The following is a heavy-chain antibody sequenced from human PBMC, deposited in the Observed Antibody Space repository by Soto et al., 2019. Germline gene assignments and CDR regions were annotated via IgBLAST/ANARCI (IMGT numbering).Heavy chain of an antibody. CDR1: GYTFTSYG. CDR2: ISADNGNT. Sequence: ASVKVSCKGSGYTFTSYGISWVRQAPGQGLEWMGWISADNGNTNYAQKFQGRVTMTTDTSTSTAYMDLRSLRSDDTAVFYCARDGCGGDCYSNYWGQGTLVTSPQ. J-gene: IGHJ4*02. V-gene: IGHV1-18*01. D-gene: IGHD2-21*01. CDR3: ARDGCGGDCYSNY.